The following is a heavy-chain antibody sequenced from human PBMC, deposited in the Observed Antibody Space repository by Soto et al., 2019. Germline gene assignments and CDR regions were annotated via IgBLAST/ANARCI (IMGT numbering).Heavy chain of an antibody. CDR3: ARESHYYGSGSANYGMDV. CDR2: ISAYNGNT. Sequence: ASVKVSCKASGYTFTSYGISWVRQAPGQGLEWMGWISAYNGNTNYAQKLQGRVTMTTDTSTSTAYMELRSLRSDDTAVYYCARESHYYGSGSANYGMDVWGQGTTVTVSS. CDR1: GYTFTSYG. J-gene: IGHJ6*02. V-gene: IGHV1-18*01. D-gene: IGHD3-10*01.